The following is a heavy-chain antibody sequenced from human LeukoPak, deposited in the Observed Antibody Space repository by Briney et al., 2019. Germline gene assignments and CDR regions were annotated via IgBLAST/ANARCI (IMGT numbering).Heavy chain of an antibody. CDR3: TTEGYYYDREKSEI. J-gene: IGHJ4*02. V-gene: IGHV3-15*07. Sequence: GGSLRLSCAASGFTLSSYSMNWVRQAPGKGLEWVGRIKSKTDGGTTDYAAPVKGRFTISRDDSKNTLYLQMNSLKTEDTAVYYCTTEGYYYDREKSEIWGQGTLVTVSS. CDR1: GFTLSSYS. D-gene: IGHD3-22*01. CDR2: IKSKTDGGTT.